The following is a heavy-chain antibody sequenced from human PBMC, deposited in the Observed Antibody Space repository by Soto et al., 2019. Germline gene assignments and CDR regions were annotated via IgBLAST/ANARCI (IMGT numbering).Heavy chain of an antibody. CDR1: GNSVYSNSAA. J-gene: IGHJ6*02. CDR3: ASWGMDV. CDR2: TYYRSQWFN. V-gene: IGHV6-1*01. Sequence: SQTLSLTCAISGNSVYSNSAAWNLIRLSPSRGLEWLGRTYYRSQWFNDYAISVKSRIIINSDTSKNQISLQLDSVTPEDTAVYYCASWGMDVWGQGTTVTFSS.